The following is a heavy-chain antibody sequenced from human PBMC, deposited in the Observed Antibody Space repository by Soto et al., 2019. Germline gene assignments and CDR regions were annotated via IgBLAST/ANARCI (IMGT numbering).Heavy chain of an antibody. CDR2: IYTSGST. Sequence: LSLTCNVSGGSIRSYYWSWVRQPAGKPLEWIGRIYTSGSTNYNPSLKSRVSMSVDTSKNQFSLEVTSVTAADTAVYYCAREGASGFGMDVWGQGTTVTVSS. J-gene: IGHJ6*02. CDR1: GGSIRSYY. CDR3: AREGASGFGMDV. D-gene: IGHD1-26*01. V-gene: IGHV4-4*07.